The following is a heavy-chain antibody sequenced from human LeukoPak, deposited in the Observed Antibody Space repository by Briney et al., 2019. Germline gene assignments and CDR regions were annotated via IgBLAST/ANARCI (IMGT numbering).Heavy chain of an antibody. CDR2: ISGSGDST. CDR1: GFTFSNFG. Sequence: PGGSLRLSCVASGFTFSNFGMHWVRQAPGKGLEWVSAISGSGDSTYYGDSVKGRFTISRDNSKNTLYLQMNSLRAEDTAVYYCAKTRPLDSSSWSHGDYWGQGTLVTVSS. D-gene: IGHD6-13*01. V-gene: IGHV3-23*01. CDR3: AKTRPLDSSSWSHGDY. J-gene: IGHJ4*02.